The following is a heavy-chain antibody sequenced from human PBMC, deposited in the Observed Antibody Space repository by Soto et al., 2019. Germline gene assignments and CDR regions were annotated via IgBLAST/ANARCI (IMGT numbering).Heavy chain of an antibody. Sequence: PSETLSLTCAVYGGSFSGYYWSWIRQPPGKGLEWIGEINHSGSTNYNPSLKSRVTISVDTSKNQISLKLSSVTAADTAVYYCARGIGDYDFWSGYFGYFDYWGQGTLVTGSS. D-gene: IGHD3-3*01. CDR1: GGSFSGYY. CDR2: INHSGST. J-gene: IGHJ4*02. V-gene: IGHV4-34*01. CDR3: ARGIGDYDFWSGYFGYFDY.